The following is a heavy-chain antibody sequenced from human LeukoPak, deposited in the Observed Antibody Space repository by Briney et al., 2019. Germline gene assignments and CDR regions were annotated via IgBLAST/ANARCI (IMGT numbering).Heavy chain of an antibody. CDR3: AKDGQEYSSSWYGSYYYGMDV. J-gene: IGHJ6*04. D-gene: IGHD6-13*01. Sequence: GGSLRLSCAASGFTFDDYAMHWVRQAPGKGLEWVFLISWDGGSTYYADSVKGRFTISRDNSKNSLYLQMNSLRAEDTALYYCAKDGQEYSSSWYGSYYYGMDVWGKGTTVTVSS. CDR1: GFTFDDYA. CDR2: ISWDGGST. V-gene: IGHV3-43D*04.